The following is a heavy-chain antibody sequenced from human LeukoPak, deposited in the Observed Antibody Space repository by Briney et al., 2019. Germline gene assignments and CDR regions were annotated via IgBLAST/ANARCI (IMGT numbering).Heavy chain of an antibody. CDR3: ARVRYWSPDFWSGYYYYYMDV. D-gene: IGHD3-3*01. J-gene: IGHJ6*03. CDR2: INHSGST. CDR1: GGSFSGYY. Sequence: SETLSLTCAVYGGSFSGYYWSWIRQPPGKGLEWIGEINHSGSTNYNPSLKSRVTISVDTSKNQFSLKLSSVTAADTAVYYCARVRYWSPDFWSGYYYYYMDVWGKGTTVTVSS. V-gene: IGHV4-34*01.